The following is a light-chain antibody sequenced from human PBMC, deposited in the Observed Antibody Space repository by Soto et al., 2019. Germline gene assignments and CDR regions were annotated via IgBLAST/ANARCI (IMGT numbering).Light chain of an antibody. J-gene: IGKJ4*01. CDR1: QSVLYSSNNKNY. Sequence: DTVMTQSPDSLAVSLGERATINSKSSQSVLYSSNNKNYLAWYQQKPGQPPKLLIYWASTRESGVPDRFSGSGSGTHFTLTISSLQAEDVAVYYCQQYYSTPPTFGGGTKVEIK. CDR3: QQYYSTPPT. V-gene: IGKV4-1*01. CDR2: WAS.